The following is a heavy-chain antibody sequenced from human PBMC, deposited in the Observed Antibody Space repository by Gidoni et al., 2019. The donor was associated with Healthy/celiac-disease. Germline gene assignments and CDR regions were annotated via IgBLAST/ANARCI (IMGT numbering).Heavy chain of an antibody. V-gene: IGHV3-30*19. CDR2: ISYVGSNK. D-gene: IGHD6-13*01. CDR1: SFAFSRYG. J-gene: IGHJ4*02. CDR3: AREMSSSWYEYYFDY. Sequence: VQLLGAGGGVVEPREAPRLSCVASSFAFSRYGMHRGRQAPGKGLEGVAVISYVGSNKYYTDSVKGRFTISRDNSKNALYLQMNSLRAEDTAVYYCAREMSSSWYEYYFDYWGQGTLVTVSS.